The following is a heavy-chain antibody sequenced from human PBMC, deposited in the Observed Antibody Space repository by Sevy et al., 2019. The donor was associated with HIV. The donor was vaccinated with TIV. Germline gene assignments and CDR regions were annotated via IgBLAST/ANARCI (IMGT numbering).Heavy chain of an antibody. D-gene: IGHD2-15*01. J-gene: IGHJ5*02. Sequence: SETLSLTCTVSGGSISSSSYYWGWIRQPPGKGLEWIGSIYYSGSTYYNPSLKSRVTISVETSKNQFSLKLSSVTAADTAVYYWATSGCSGGSCYSGWFDPWGQGTLVTVSS. CDR1: GGSISSSSYY. CDR2: IYYSGST. V-gene: IGHV4-39*01. CDR3: ATSGCSGGSCYSGWFDP.